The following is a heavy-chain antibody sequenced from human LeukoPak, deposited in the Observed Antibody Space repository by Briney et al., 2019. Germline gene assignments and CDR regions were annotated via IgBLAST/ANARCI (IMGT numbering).Heavy chain of an antibody. V-gene: IGHV3-74*01. Sequence: PGGSLRLSCAASGFTFSNYGMHWVRQAPGKGLVWVSNINPDGSSTTYADSVKGRFTISRDNAKNSLYLQMNSLRAEDTAVYYCARGRDWFDPWGQGTLVTVSS. CDR3: ARGRDWFDP. CDR2: INPDGSST. CDR1: GFTFSNYG. J-gene: IGHJ5*02.